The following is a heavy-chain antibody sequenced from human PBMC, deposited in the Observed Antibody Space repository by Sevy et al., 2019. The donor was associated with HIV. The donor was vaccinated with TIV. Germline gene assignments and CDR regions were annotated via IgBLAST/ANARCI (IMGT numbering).Heavy chain of an antibody. J-gene: IGHJ6*02. CDR1: GFTFDDYA. CDR3: AKDRYSSSLDYYYAMDV. CDR2: ISWNSGSI. D-gene: IGHD6-19*01. V-gene: IGHV3-9*01. Sequence: GGSLRLSCAASGFTFDDYALHWVRQAPGKGLEWVSGISWNSGSIGYVDSVQGRFTMSRDNAKNSLYLQMNSLRAEDTGLYYCAKDRYSSSLDYYYAMDVWGQGTTVTVSS.